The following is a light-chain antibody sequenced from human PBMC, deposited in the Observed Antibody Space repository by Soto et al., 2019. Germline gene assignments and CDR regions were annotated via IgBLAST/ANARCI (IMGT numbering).Light chain of an antibody. Sequence: QSALTQPASVSGSPGKSITVSCTGTRSDIGGYSHVSWYQQHPGKVPKLIIYEVRNRPSGVSNRFSGSKSGNTASLTISGLQAEDEADYYCSSYTSSGTYVFGTGTKVTVL. CDR3: SSYTSSGTYV. CDR2: EVR. J-gene: IGLJ1*01. CDR1: RSDIGGYSH. V-gene: IGLV2-14*03.